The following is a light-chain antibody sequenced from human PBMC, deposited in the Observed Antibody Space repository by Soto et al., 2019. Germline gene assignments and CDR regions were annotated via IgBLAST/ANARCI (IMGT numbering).Light chain of an antibody. V-gene: IGKV3D-20*02. J-gene: IGKJ1*01. Sequence: EIVMTQSPATLSVSAGEIATLSFRASQSVSSSYLAWYQQKPGQAPRLLIYGASSRATGIPDRFSGSGSGTDFTLTISSLEPEDFAVYYCQQRSNWLWTFGQGTKWIS. CDR3: QQRSNWLWT. CDR2: GAS. CDR1: QSVSSSY.